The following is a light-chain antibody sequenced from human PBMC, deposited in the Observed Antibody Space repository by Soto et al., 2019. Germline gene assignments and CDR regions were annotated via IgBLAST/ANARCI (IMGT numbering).Light chain of an antibody. CDR3: SSFAGSYGL. J-gene: IGLJ2*01. CDR2: DVT. V-gene: IGLV2-11*01. Sequence: QSALTQPPSVSGSPGQSVTVSCTGSSTNIGAYDYVSWYQLHSDKAPRLILFDVTQRPSGVPDRFSGSKSGNTASLTISRLQAEDEAEYYCSSFAGSYGLFGGGTKLTVL. CDR1: STNIGAYDY.